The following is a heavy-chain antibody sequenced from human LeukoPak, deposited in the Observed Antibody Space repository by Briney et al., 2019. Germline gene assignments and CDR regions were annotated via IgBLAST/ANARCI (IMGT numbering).Heavy chain of an antibody. J-gene: IGHJ4*02. Sequence: GGSLRLSCAASGFTVSSNYMSWVRQAPGKGLEWVGRIKSKTDGGTTDYAAPVKGRFTISRDDSKNTLYLQMNSLKTEDTAVYYCTTVTYYYGSGSYYFDYWGQGTLVTVSS. CDR2: IKSKTDGGTT. CDR1: GFTVSSNY. D-gene: IGHD3-10*01. CDR3: TTVTYYYGSGSYYFDY. V-gene: IGHV3-15*01.